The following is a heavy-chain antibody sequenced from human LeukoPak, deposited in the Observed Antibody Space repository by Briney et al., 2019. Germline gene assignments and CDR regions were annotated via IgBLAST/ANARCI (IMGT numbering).Heavy chain of an antibody. CDR2: ITGSAGSS. CDR1: GFTFTNYA. D-gene: IGHD3-9*01. J-gene: IGHJ4*02. Sequence: GGSLRLSCVASGFTFTNYAMTWVRQAPGKGLEWVSAITGSAGSSYYADSVKGRFTISRDNSKNTLYLQVNSLRAEDTAVYYCAKWGDYDILTGYYVPDYWRQGTLVTVSS. CDR3: AKWGDYDILTGYYVPDY. V-gene: IGHV3-23*01.